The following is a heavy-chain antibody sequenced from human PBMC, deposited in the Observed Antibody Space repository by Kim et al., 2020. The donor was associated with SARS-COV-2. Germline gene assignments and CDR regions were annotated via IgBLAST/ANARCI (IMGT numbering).Heavy chain of an antibody. CDR2: INHSGST. D-gene: IGHD2-2*01. J-gene: IGHJ4*02. CDR3: ARALRYCSSTSCRLYYFDY. V-gene: IGHV4-34*01. Sequence: SETLSLTCAVYGGSFSGYYWSWIRQPPGKGLEWIGEINHSGSTNYNPSLKSRVTISVDTSKNQFSLKLSSVTAADTAVYYCARALRYCSSTSCRLYYFDYWGQGTLVTVSS. CDR1: GGSFSGYY.